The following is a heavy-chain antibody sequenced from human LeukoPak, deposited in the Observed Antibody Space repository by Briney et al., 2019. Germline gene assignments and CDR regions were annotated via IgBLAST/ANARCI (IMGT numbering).Heavy chain of an antibody. D-gene: IGHD2-2*01. CDR2: INPNSGGT. J-gene: IGHJ6*03. CDR3: ARTGVVPAVFYMDV. CDR1: GYTFTGYY. Sequence: ASVKVSCKASGYTFTGYYMHWVRQAPGQGLEWMGWINPNSGGTNYAQKFQGRVAMTRDTSISTAYMELSRLRSDDTAVYYCARTGVVPAVFYMDVWGKGTTVTVSS. V-gene: IGHV1-2*02.